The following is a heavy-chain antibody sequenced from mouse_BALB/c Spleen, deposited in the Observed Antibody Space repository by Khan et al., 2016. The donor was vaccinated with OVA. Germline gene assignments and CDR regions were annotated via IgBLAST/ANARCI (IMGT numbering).Heavy chain of an antibody. CDR3: TRSYDSYYFDY. V-gene: IGHV1-5*01. CDR1: GYSFTSYW. CDR2: IYPGISDT. D-gene: IGHD2-4*01. Sequence: MQLEESGTVLARPGASVKMSCKASGYSFTSYWMHWVKQRPGQGLEWIGAIYPGISDTRYNQKFKGKAKLTAVTSASTAYIEFSSLTNEDSAVYYCTRSYDSYYFDYWGQGTTLTVSS. J-gene: IGHJ2*01.